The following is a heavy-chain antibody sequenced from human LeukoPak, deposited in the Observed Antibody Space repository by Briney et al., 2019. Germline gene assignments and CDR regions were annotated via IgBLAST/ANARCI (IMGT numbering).Heavy chain of an antibody. V-gene: IGHV3-30*04. CDR1: GFTFNNYA. Sequence: GGSLRLSCAASGFTFNNYAMHWVRQAPGKGLEWVAVTSYDERNKYYADSVKGRFTVSRDNSKNTLYLQMNSLRAEDTAVYYCAREVPDYWGQGTLVTVSS. CDR3: AREVPDY. J-gene: IGHJ4*02. CDR2: TSYDERNK.